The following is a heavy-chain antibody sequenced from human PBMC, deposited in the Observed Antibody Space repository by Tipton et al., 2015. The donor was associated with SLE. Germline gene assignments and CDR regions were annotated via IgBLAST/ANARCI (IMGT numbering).Heavy chain of an antibody. J-gene: IGHJ6*02. CDR1: GGSFTMYY. CDR2: INHSGST. CDR3: ASMIVVIPVEARRDGMDV. V-gene: IGHV4-34*01. D-gene: IGHD2-2*01. Sequence: LRLSCAVSGGSFTMYYWSWIRQSPGKGLEWIGEINHSGSTNYNPSLKARVTLSADTSKNQVSLRLTSVTAADTAAYYCASMIVVIPVEARRDGMDVWGQGTTVTVSS.